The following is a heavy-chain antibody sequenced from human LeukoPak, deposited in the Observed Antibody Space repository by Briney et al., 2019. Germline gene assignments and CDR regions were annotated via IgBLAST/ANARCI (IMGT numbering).Heavy chain of an antibody. CDR2: INPNSGGT. CDR1: GYTFTGYY. CDR3: ARSWYYDSSGYYY. V-gene: IGHV1-2*02. Sequence: ASVKVSCKASGYTFTGYYMHWVRQAPGQGLEWMGWINPNSGGTNYAQKFQGRVTMTRDTSISTAYMELSRLRSDDTAVYYCARSWYYDSSGYYYWGQGTLVTVSS. J-gene: IGHJ4*02. D-gene: IGHD3-22*01.